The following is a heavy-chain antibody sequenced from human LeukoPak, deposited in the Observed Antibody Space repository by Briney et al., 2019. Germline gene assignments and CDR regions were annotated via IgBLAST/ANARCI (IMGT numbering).Heavy chain of an antibody. D-gene: IGHD3-10*01. V-gene: IGHV1-3*01. CDR1: GYTFTSYA. CDR3: ASSSPDGLGHYGSGRHYYYYYGMDV. J-gene: IGHJ6*02. Sequence: ASVKVSCKASGYTFTSYAMHWVRQAPGQRLEWMGWINAGNGNTKYSQKFQGRVTITRDTSASTAYMELSSLRSEDTAVYYCASSSPDGLGHYGSGRHYYYYYGMDVWGQGTTVTVSS. CDR2: INAGNGNT.